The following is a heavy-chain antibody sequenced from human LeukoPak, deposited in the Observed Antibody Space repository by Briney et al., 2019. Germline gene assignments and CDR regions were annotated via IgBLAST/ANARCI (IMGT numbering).Heavy chain of an antibody. Sequence: SQTLSLTCTVSGGSISSGSYYWSWIRQPAGKGLEWIGRIYTSGSTNYNPSLKSRVTISVDTSKNQFSLKLSSVTAADTAVYYCARADGDYVDWFDPWGQGTLVTVSS. J-gene: IGHJ5*02. D-gene: IGHD4-17*01. CDR1: GGSISSGSYY. CDR3: ARADGDYVDWFDP. V-gene: IGHV4-61*02. CDR2: IYTSGST.